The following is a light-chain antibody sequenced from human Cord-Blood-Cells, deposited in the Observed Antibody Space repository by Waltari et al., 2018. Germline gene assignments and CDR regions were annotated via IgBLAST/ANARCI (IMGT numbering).Light chain of an antibody. CDR1: SSDVGRYNL. V-gene: IGLV2-23*01. CDR2: EGS. J-gene: IGLJ3*02. Sequence: QSALTQPASVSGSPGQSFTIPCTGTSSDVGRYNLVAWYQQHPGKAPKLRVYEGSKRPSGVSNRFSGSKFGNTASLTISGLQAEDAADYYCCSYAGSSIWVFGGGTKLTVL. CDR3: CSYAGSSIWV.